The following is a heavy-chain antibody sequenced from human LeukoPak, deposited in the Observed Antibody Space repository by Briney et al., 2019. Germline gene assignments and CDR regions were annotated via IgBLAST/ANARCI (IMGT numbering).Heavy chain of an antibody. J-gene: IGHJ4*02. D-gene: IGHD3-22*01. CDR3: AKAYYDTSGRMGGFDY. V-gene: IGHV3-11*03. CDR2: ISSSSSYT. Sequence: GGSLRLSCAASGFTFSTYWMSWVRQAPGKGLEWVSYISSSSSYTNYADSVKGRFTISRDNAKNSLYLQMNSLRAEDTAVYYCAKAYYDTSGRMGGFDYWGQGTLVTVSS. CDR1: GFTFSTYW.